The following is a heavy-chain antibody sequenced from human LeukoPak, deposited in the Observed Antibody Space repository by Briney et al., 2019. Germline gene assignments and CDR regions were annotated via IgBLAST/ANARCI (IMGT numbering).Heavy chain of an antibody. Sequence: GGSLRLSCAASGFTFSSYAMSWVRQAPGKGLEWVSAISGSGGSTYYADSVKGRFTISRDNPKNTLYLQMNSLRAEDTAVYYCAKDPSWFGPSEPDDYWGQGTLVTVSS. D-gene: IGHD3-10*01. CDR2: ISGSGGST. J-gene: IGHJ4*02. V-gene: IGHV3-23*01. CDR3: AKDPSWFGPSEPDDY. CDR1: GFTFSSYA.